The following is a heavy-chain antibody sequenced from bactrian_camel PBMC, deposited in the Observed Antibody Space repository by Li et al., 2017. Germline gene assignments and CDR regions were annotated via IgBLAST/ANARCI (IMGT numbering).Heavy chain of an antibody. V-gene: IGHV3S53*01. D-gene: IGHD6*01. Sequence: HVQLVESGGGSEQAGGSLNLSSVASPGYSTYCMAWFRQVPGKEREGVATIDASGSTGYVESVKGRFTISRDSAKNTVYLQMNNLQPDDTATYYCAEGRGSRGEHCYSLNYWGQGTQVTVSS. CDR3: AEGRGSRGEHCYSLNY. CDR1: GYSTYC. J-gene: IGHJ4*01. CDR2: IDASGST.